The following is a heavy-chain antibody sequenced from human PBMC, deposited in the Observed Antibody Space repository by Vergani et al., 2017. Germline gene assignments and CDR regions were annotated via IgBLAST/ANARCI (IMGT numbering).Heavy chain of an antibody. CDR1: GFSLNTRGVS. V-gene: IGHV2-5*04. D-gene: IGHD1-26*01. CDR3: VYRKTEGGATGCFYPFYYYNYMVV. Sequence: QITLKESGPTLVKPTQTLTLTCTFSGFSLNTRGVSVAWIRQPPGKALDWLALIYWNDDQHYSPSLNNRVTITKDTSKNQVVLTMTNMDYVDTGTYYCVYRKTEGGATGCFYPFYYYNYMVVRGKGATVTVSS. CDR2: IYWNDDQ. J-gene: IGHJ6*03.